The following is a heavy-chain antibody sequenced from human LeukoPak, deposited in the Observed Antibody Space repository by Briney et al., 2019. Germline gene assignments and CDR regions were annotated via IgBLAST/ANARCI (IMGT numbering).Heavy chain of an antibody. CDR3: ARDTGDWFSSGWNFDY. Sequence: ASVKVSCKASGYTFTSYGISWVRQAPGQGLEWMGWISAYNGNTNYAQKLQGRVTMTTDTSTSTAYMELRSLRSDDTAVYYCARDTGDWFSSGWNFDYWGQGTPVTVSS. CDR2: ISAYNGNT. J-gene: IGHJ4*02. D-gene: IGHD6-19*01. CDR1: GYTFTSYG. V-gene: IGHV1-18*01.